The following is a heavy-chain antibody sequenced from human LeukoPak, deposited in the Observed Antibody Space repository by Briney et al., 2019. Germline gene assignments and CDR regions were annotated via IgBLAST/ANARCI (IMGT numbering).Heavy chain of an antibody. D-gene: IGHD1-26*01. CDR1: GGSISSSSYY. V-gene: IGHV4-39*01. CDR2: IYYSGST. CDR3: ARLPGEWGLLAFDY. Sequence: SETLSLTCTVSGGSISSSSYYWGWIRQPPGKGLEWIGSIYYSGSTYYNPSLKSRVTISVDTSKNQFSLKLSSVTAADTAVYYCARLPGEWGLLAFDYWGQGTLVTVSS. J-gene: IGHJ4*02.